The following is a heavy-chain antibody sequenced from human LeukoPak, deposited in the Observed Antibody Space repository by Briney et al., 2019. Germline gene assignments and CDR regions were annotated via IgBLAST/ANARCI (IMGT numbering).Heavy chain of an antibody. Sequence: GESLKISCKLSEYSFGTWIGWVRQMPGKGLEWMGIIYPYDSETRYSPSFQGQVTISVDTSINTAYLHWSILKASNTAMYYCGRPIVAFGLYYFKYWGEETFLTVSS. J-gene: IGHJ4*02. CDR1: EYSFGTW. CDR3: GRPIVAFGLYYFKY. V-gene: IGHV5-51*01. D-gene: IGHD5-12*01. CDR2: IYPYDSET.